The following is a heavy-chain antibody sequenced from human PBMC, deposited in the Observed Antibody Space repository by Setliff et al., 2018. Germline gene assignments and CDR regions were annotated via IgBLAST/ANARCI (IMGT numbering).Heavy chain of an antibody. J-gene: IGHJ6*03. D-gene: IGHD2-15*01. V-gene: IGHV1-69*01. CDR3: ARVRDCSGGICHRGFHHYMDV. CDR2: IIPMFGTT. Sequence: WMGGIIPMFGTTNYAQRFRGRVTITADESTTTAYLELSSLRSEDTAVYYCARVRDCSGGICHRGFHHYMDVWGKGTTVTVS.